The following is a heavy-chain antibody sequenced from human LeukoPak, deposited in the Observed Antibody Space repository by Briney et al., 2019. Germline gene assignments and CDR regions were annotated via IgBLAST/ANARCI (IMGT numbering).Heavy chain of an antibody. CDR1: GFTFSDSY. J-gene: IGHJ4*02. V-gene: IGHV3-11*01. CDR3: ARVVWGWDTAMPTPFDY. Sequence: GGSLRLSCAASGFTFSDSYMSWIRQAPGKGLEWVSYISSSGSTIYYADSVKGRFTISRDNAKNSLYLQMNSLRAEDTAVYYCARVVWGWDTAMPTPFDYWGQGTLVTVSS. CDR2: ISSSGSTI. D-gene: IGHD5-18*01.